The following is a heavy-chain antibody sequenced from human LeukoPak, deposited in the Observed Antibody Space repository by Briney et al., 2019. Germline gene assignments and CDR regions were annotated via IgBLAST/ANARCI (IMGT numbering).Heavy chain of an antibody. CDR2: TYNGGTT. J-gene: IGHJ4*02. CDR3: SEEGGLGYCSSTSCAFAH. D-gene: IGHD2-2*01. V-gene: IGHV3-53*01. Sequence: GGSLRLSCAVSGFTVSNNYMTWIRQAPGKGLEWVSVTYNGGTTYYADSVEGRFTISRDNSKNTLYLQMNSLRTADTAVYYCSEEGGLGYCSSTSCAFAHWGRGTLVTVSS. CDR1: GFTVSNNY.